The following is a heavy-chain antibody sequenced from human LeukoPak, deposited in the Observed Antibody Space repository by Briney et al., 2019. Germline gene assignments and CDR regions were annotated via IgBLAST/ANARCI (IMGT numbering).Heavy chain of an antibody. CDR3: AREITMVRGVIRAYYYYGMDV. D-gene: IGHD3-10*01. CDR2: INTNTGNP. V-gene: IGHV7-4-1*02. Sequence: ASVKVSCKASGYTFTSYAMNWVRQAPGQGLEWMGWINTNTGNPTYAQGFTGRFVFSLDTSVSTAYLQISSLKAEDTAVYYCAREITMVRGVIRAYYYYGMDVWGQGTTVTVSS. CDR1: GYTFTSYA. J-gene: IGHJ6*02.